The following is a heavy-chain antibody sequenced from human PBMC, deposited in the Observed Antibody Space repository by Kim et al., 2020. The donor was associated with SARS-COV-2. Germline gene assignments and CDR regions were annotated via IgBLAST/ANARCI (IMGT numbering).Heavy chain of an antibody. Sequence: GGSLRLSCAASGFTFSSYAMHWVRQAPGKGLEWVAVISYDGSNKYYADSVKGRFTISRDNSKNTLYLQMNSLRAEDTAVYYCARVVPAAIIGPIDYWGQG. CDR3: ARVVPAAIIGPIDY. CDR2: ISYDGSNK. CDR1: GFTFSSYA. V-gene: IGHV3-30-3*01. J-gene: IGHJ4*02. D-gene: IGHD2-2*02.